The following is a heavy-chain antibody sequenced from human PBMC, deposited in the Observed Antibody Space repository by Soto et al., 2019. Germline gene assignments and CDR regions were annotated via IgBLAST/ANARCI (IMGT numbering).Heavy chain of an antibody. CDR2: IIPIFGTA. D-gene: IGHD1-20*01. V-gene: IGHV1-69*12. CDR1: GGTFSSYA. Sequence: QVQLVQSGAEVKKPGSSMKASCKASGGTFSSYAISWVRQAPGQGLEWMGGIIPIFGTADYAQKFHGRVTITADESTSTAYMELSSLRSEDTAVYYCARGITGTVTYYYGLDVWGQGTTVTVSS. CDR3: ARGITGTVTYYYGLDV. J-gene: IGHJ6*02.